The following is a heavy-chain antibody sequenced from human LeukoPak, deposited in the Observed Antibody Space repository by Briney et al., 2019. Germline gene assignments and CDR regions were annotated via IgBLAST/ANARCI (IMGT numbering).Heavy chain of an antibody. D-gene: IGHD3-22*01. CDR3: AGDRADYHSSRYDY. CDR1: GGTFTSYT. V-gene: IGHV1-69*04. Sequence: GASVKLSCKASGGTFTSYTISWVRQAPGQGLEWMGRIIPILGIANYAQKFQGRVTITADKSTSTAYMELSSLRSEDTAVYYCAGDRADYHSSRYDYWGQGTLVTVSS. J-gene: IGHJ4*02. CDR2: IIPILGIA.